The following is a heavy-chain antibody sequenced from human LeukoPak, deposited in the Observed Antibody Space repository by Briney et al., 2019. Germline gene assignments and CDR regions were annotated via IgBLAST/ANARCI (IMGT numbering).Heavy chain of an antibody. Sequence: SGGSLRLSCVVSGFTFSNYWMSWVRQAPGKGLEWVATIKTDGSEIYYLDSVKGRFTISRDNVRNSVYLQMNSLRGEDTAVYYCAREGTLRAHWDPFDYWGQGTLVTVSS. CDR2: IKTDGSEI. D-gene: IGHD1-14*01. CDR3: AREGTLRAHWDPFDY. V-gene: IGHV3-7*03. J-gene: IGHJ4*02. CDR1: GFTFSNYW.